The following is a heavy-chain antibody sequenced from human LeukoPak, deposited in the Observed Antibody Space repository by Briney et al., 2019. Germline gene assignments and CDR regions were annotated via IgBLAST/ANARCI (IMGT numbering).Heavy chain of an antibody. CDR2: ISSSGSTI. V-gene: IGHV3-11*01. CDR3: AREAIAVAAPYFDY. J-gene: IGHJ4*02. Sequence: GGSLRLSCAAPGFTFSDYYMSWIRQAPGKGLEWVSYISSSGSTIYYADSVKGRFTISRDNAKNSLYLQMNSLRAEDTAVYYCAREAIAVAAPYFDYWGQGTLVTVSS. D-gene: IGHD6-19*01. CDR1: GFTFSDYY.